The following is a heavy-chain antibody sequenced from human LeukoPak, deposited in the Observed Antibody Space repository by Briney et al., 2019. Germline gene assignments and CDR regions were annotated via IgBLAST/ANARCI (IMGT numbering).Heavy chain of an antibody. CDR3: ARAASAYAFDI. V-gene: IGHV3-74*01. Sequence: GGSLRLSCAASGFTFSSYWMHWVRQAPGKGLVWVSRINSDGSSTSYADSVKGRFTISRDNAKNTLYLQMNSLRAEDTAVYYCARAASAYAFDIWGQGTMVTVSS. CDR1: GFTFSSYW. CDR2: INSDGSST. J-gene: IGHJ3*02. D-gene: IGHD3-3*01.